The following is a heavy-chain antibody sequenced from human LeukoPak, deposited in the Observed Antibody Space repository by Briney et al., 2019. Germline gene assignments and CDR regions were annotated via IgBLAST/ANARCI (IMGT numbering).Heavy chain of an antibody. CDR2: ICDSGNI. D-gene: IGHD2-21*01. CDR3: ARWHSHGRYFDY. V-gene: IGHV4-59*01. J-gene: IGHJ4*02. Sequence: PSETLSLTCTVSGVSIRNYRWNWIRQPPGKGLEWIGYICDSGNIDYKPSLKSRVTISVDTSKNQFSLKLTSATAADTAIYYCARWHSHGRYFDYWGQGALVTVSS. CDR1: GVSIRNYR.